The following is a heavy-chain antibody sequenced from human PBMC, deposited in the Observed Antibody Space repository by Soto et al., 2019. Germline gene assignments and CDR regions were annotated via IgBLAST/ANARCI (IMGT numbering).Heavy chain of an antibody. D-gene: IGHD3-16*01. CDR3: ARDADYIWGSYIRWPQFDY. CDR1: GFTFSSYS. CDR2: ISSSSSTI. Sequence: PGGSLRLSCAASGFTFSSYSMNWVRQAPGKGLEWVSYISSSSSTIYYADSVKGRFTISRDNAKNSLYLQMNSLRAEDTAVYYCARDADYIWGSYIRWPQFDYWGQGTLVTVSS. V-gene: IGHV3-48*01. J-gene: IGHJ4*02.